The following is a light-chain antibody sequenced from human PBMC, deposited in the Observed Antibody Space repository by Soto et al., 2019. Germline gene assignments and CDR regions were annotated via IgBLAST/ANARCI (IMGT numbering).Light chain of an antibody. CDR1: QGISNY. J-gene: IGKJ1*01. V-gene: IGKV1-9*01. Sequence: DIQLTQSPSFLSASVGDRVTITCRASQGISNYLAWYQQKPGRAPKLLLYAASTLQSGVPSSFSSTGSVTEFTLTISSLQPEDFAPYYCQQLNSYPRTFGQGTKVELK. CDR2: AAS. CDR3: QQLNSYPRT.